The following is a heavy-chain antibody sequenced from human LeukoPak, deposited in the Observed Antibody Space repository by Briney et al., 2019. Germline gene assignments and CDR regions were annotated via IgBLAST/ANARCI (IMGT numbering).Heavy chain of an antibody. D-gene: IGHD5-12*01. CDR2: IWYDGSNK. Sequence: GRSLRLSCAASGFTFSSYGMHWVRQAPGKGLEWVAVIWYDGSNKYYADSVKGRFTISRDNSKNTLYLQMNSLRAEDTAVYYCAKGLGRYSGYEVSYWGQGTLVTVSS. J-gene: IGHJ4*02. V-gene: IGHV3-33*06. CDR1: GFTFSSYG. CDR3: AKGLGRYSGYEVSY.